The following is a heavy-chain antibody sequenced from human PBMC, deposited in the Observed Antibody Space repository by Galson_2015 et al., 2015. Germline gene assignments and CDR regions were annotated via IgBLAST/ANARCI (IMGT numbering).Heavy chain of an antibody. J-gene: IGHJ2*01. Sequence: SLRLSCAASGFTFAAYAMYWVRQAPGEGLEWVSGISGSASNTYYADSVKGRFAISRDNSRNTLYLQMNSLRAEDTALYFCAKAYTSGTYYDPFDWYFDLWGRGTLVTVSS. CDR3: AKAYTSGTYYDPFDWYFDL. D-gene: IGHD3-10*01. V-gene: IGHV3-23*01. CDR2: ISGSASNT. CDR1: GFTFAAYA.